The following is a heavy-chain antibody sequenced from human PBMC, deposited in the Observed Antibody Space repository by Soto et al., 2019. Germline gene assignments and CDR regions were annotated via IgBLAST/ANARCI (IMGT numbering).Heavy chain of an antibody. CDR3: ARVAITLIRGLKVDFYSMYV. D-gene: IGHD3-10*01. CDR2: ISVYNGNK. Sequence: ASVKVSCKASGYTFNNYGITWVRQAPGQGLEWLGWISVYNGNKNYAKKVQGRVSMTADTSTSTAHMELRSPQSDDTAVYFCARVAITLIRGLKVDFYSMYVWAQGTTVTVSS. V-gene: IGHV1-18*01. J-gene: IGHJ6*02. CDR1: GYTFNNYG.